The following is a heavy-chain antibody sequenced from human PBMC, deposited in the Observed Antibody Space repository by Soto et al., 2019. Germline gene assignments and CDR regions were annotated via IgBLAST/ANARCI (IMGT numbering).Heavy chain of an antibody. D-gene: IGHD5-18*01. CDR3: ATDRRYSYGYDAFDI. CDR1: GFTFSSYA. J-gene: IGHJ3*02. CDR2: ISGSGITT. Sequence: EVQLLESGGGLVQPGGSLRLSCAASGFTFSSYAMTWVRQAPGKGLEWFSAISGSGITTYYADSVNCRFTISRDNSKNTLYLQMSNLRAADTAVYYCATDRRYSYGYDAFDIWGQGTMVTLSS. V-gene: IGHV3-23*01.